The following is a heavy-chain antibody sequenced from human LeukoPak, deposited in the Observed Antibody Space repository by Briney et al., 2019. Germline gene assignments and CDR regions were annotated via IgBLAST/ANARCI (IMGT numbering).Heavy chain of an antibody. D-gene: IGHD3-3*01. CDR3: ARASAGAIFYYGMDV. Sequence: KPSETLSLTCTLSGGSTSRHYWSWIRQSPGKGLEWIGCIYNSGSTRYNPSLMSRVTISEDTSQNQFSLRLNSVTAADTAVYFCARASAGAIFYYGMDVWGQGTTVTVSS. CDR1: GGSTSRHY. V-gene: IGHV4-59*11. CDR2: IYNSGST. J-gene: IGHJ6*02.